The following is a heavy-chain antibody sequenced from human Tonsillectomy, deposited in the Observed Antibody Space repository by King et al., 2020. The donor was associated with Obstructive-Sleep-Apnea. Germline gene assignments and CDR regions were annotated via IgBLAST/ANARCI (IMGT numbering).Heavy chain of an antibody. V-gene: IGHV3-21*01. Sequence: QLVQSGGGLVKPGGSLRLSCAASGFTFSSYSMNWVRQAPGKGLEWVSSISSSSSYIYYADSVKGRFTISRDNAKNSLYLQMNSLRAEDTAVYYCARGDDLWSGYKYYFDYWGQGTLVTVSS. D-gene: IGHD3-3*01. CDR2: ISSSSSYI. J-gene: IGHJ4*02. CDR1: GFTFSSYS. CDR3: ARGDDLWSGYKYYFDY.